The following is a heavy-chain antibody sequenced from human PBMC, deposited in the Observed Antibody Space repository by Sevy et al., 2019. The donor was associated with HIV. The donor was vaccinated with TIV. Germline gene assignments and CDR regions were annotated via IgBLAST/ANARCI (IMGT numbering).Heavy chain of an antibody. CDR1: GFTFFAYT. Sequence: GGSLRLSCAASGFTFFAYTMHWVRQAPGKGLEWVELISYDINNKYYADSVMGRFTISRDNSKNTQYLQMNSLRPEDTSWNYCARELASSGNGLDVWGQGTTVTVSS. CDR2: ISYDINNK. J-gene: IGHJ6*02. V-gene: IGHV3-30-3*01. CDR3: ARELASSGNGLDV. D-gene: IGHD3-3*02.